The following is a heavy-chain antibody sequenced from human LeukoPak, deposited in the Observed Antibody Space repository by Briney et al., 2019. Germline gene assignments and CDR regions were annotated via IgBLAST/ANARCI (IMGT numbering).Heavy chain of an antibody. CDR1: GFTFSNYA. CDR3: LRDRGYSTYDC. V-gene: IGHV3-23*01. CDR2: ISGVGSST. D-gene: IGHD6-13*01. J-gene: IGHJ4*02. Sequence: GGSLRLSCAASGFTFSNYAMSWVRQAPGKGLEWISSISGVGSSTYYADSVKGRITISRDNSKNTLYLQMNTLRAEDTAVYYCLRDRGYSTYDCWGQGTLVTVSS.